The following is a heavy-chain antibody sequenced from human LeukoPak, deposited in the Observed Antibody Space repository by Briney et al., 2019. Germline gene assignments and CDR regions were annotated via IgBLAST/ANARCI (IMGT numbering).Heavy chain of an antibody. J-gene: IGHJ5*02. CDR2: IIPIFGTA. V-gene: IGHV1-69*05. D-gene: IGHD6-13*01. CDR1: GGTFSSYA. Sequence: VASVKVSCKASGGTFSSYAISWVRQAPGRGLEWMGGIIPIFGTANYAQKFQGRVTITTDESTSTAYMELSSLRSEDTAVYYCARADSSSPMAGFDPWGQGTLVTVSS. CDR3: ARADSSSPMAGFDP.